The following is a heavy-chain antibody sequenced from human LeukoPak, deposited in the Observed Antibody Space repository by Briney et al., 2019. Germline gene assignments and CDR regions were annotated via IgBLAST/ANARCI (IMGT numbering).Heavy chain of an antibody. D-gene: IGHD5-18*01. CDR1: GGSISSSSYY. V-gene: IGHV4-39*07. J-gene: IGHJ4*02. Sequence: PSETLSLTCTVSGGSISSSSYYWGWIRQPPGKGLEWIGSIYYSGSTYYNPSLKSRVTISVDTSKNQFSLRLSSVTAADTAVYYCARSGSYGPTRYRFDYWGQGTLVTVSS. CDR2: IYYSGST. CDR3: ARSGSYGPTRYRFDY.